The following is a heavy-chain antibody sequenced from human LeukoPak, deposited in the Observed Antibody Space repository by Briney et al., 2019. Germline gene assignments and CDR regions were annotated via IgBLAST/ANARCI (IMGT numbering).Heavy chain of an antibody. CDR1: GFTFSDYA. D-gene: IGHD6-19*01. Sequence: GGSLRLSCSVSGFTFSDYAFNWVRQAPGKGLKYVSAISSNGGGTYYADSVKGRFTISRDNSKNTPYLQMSSLGSEDTAVYYCVRRCSGWCLDYWGQGTLVVVSS. CDR3: VRRCSGWCLDY. CDR2: ISSNGGGT. J-gene: IGHJ4*02. V-gene: IGHV3-64D*06.